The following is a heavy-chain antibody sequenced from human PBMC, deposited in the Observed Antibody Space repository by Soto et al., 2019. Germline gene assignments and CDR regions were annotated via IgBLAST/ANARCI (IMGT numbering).Heavy chain of an antibody. Sequence: SETLSLTCAVSGGSISSSNWWSWVRQPPGKGLEWIGEIYHSGSTNYNPSLRSRVTISVEKSRNQFSLKLSSVTAADTAVYYCARFLTSGSGYIIGYNWFDPWGQGTLVTVSS. D-gene: IGHD3-22*01. CDR1: GGSISSSNW. J-gene: IGHJ5*02. V-gene: IGHV4-4*02. CDR2: IYHSGST. CDR3: ARFLTSGSGYIIGYNWFDP.